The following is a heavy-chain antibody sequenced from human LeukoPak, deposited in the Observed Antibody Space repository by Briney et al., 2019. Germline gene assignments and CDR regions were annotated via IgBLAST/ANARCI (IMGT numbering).Heavy chain of an antibody. CDR2: IDSSNSPI. CDR1: GLTFSTYN. CDR3: ARDRCSGGSCYFDY. Sequence: PGGCLRLSCAASGLTFSTYNMNWVRQALGKGLEWVSYIDSSNSPIYYADSVKGRFTISRDNGKNSLYLQMNSLRDEDTAVYYCARDRCSGGSCYFDYWGQGTLVTVSS. V-gene: IGHV3-48*02. D-gene: IGHD2-15*01. J-gene: IGHJ4*02.